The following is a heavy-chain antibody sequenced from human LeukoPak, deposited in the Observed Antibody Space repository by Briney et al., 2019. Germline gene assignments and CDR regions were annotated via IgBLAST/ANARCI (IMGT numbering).Heavy chain of an antibody. CDR2: ISATGGTI. V-gene: IGHV3-48*04. CDR3: AKGSKRWLQFPGGY. CDR1: GFTFSSNG. J-gene: IGHJ4*02. Sequence: GGSLRLSCAASGFTFSSNGMNWVRQAPGKGLEWVSYISATGGTIYYADSVKGRFTISRDNAKNSLYLQMNSLRAEDTALYYCAKGSKRWLQFPGGYWGQGTLVTVSS. D-gene: IGHD5-24*01.